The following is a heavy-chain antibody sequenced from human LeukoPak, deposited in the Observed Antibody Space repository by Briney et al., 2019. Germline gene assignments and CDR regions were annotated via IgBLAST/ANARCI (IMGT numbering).Heavy chain of an antibody. CDR1: GFAFSSYA. CDR2: ISSSGNT. D-gene: IGHD6-13*01. V-gene: IGHV3-23*01. J-gene: IGHJ4*02. CDR3: VKGRISEDGLDF. Sequence: GGSLRLSCAASGFAFSSYAMTWVRQTPGKGLDWVSSISSSGNTYYADSVKGRFTISRDNSKNMLYLQMNSLRAEDTAVYYCVKGRISEDGLDFWGQGTLVTVSS.